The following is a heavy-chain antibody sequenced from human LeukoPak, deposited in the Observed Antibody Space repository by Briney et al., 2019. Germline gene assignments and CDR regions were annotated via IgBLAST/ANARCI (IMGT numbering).Heavy chain of an antibody. D-gene: IGHD3-22*01. CDR3: ASTLRTYYSDSSGYYPLDY. CDR2: IYTSGST. CDR1: GGSISSYY. V-gene: IGHV4-4*07. J-gene: IGHJ4*02. Sequence: PSETLSLTCTVSGGSISSYYWSWIRQPAGKGLEWIGRIYTSGSTNYNPSLKSRVTMSVDTSKNQFSLKLSSVTAADTAVYYCASTLRTYYSDSSGYYPLDYWGQGTLVTVSS.